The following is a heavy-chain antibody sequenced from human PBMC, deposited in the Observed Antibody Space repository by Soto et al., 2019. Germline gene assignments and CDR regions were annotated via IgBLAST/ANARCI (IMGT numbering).Heavy chain of an antibody. V-gene: IGHV3-13*01. D-gene: IGHD6-19*01. CDR2: IGTAGDT. CDR1: GFTFSSYD. Sequence: GGSLRLSCAASGFTFSSYDMHWVRQATGKGLEWVSAIGTAGDTYYPGSVKGRFTISRENAKNSLYLQMNSLRAGDTAVYYCAREAGRAVAGTGYYYYVDVWGKGTTVTVSS. J-gene: IGHJ6*03. CDR3: AREAGRAVAGTGYYYYVDV.